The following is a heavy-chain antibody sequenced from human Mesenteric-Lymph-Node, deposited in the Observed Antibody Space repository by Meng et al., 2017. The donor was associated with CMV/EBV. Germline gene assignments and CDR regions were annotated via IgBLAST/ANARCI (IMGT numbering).Heavy chain of an antibody. CDR3: AKDKGIAVAGIAS. D-gene: IGHD6-19*01. J-gene: IGHJ4*02. V-gene: IGHV3-43D*03. CDR1: GFPFRTYG. Sequence: GESLKISCAASGFPFRTYGMHWVRQAPGKGLEWVSLISWDGVHTYYADSVKGRFTISRDNSKNSLYLQLNSLRPEDTAFYYCAKDKGIAVAGIASWGQGTLVTVSS. CDR2: ISWDGVHT.